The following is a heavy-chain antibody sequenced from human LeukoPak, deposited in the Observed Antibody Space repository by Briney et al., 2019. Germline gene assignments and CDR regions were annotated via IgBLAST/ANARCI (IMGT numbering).Heavy chain of an antibody. V-gene: IGHV4-31*03. D-gene: IGHD3-3*01. CDR1: GGSISSGGYY. CDR2: IYYSGST. J-gene: IGHJ4*02. Sequence: PSQTLSLTCTVSGGSISSGGYYWSWIRQHPGKGLEWIGYIYYSGSTYYNPSLKSRVTISVDTSKNQFSLKLSSVTAADTAVYYCARQGGHYDFWSGPRRYYFDYWGQGTLVTVSS. CDR3: ARQGGHYDFWSGPRRYYFDY.